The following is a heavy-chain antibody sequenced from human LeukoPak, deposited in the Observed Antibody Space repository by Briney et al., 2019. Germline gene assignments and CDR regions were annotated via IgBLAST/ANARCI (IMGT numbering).Heavy chain of an antibody. V-gene: IGHV4-61*02. D-gene: IGHD2-2*01. Sequence: SETLSLTCTVSGGSISSGSYYWSWIRQPAGKGLEWIGRIYTSGSTNYNPSLKSRVTISVDTSKNQFSLKLSSVTAADTAVYYCAREECSSTSCHIYRYYYYYMDVWGKGTTVTVSS. CDR1: GGSISSGSYY. CDR2: IYTSGST. CDR3: AREECSSTSCHIYRYYYYYMDV. J-gene: IGHJ6*03.